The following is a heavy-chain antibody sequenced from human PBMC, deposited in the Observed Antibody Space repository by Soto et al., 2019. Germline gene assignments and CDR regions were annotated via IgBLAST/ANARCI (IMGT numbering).Heavy chain of an antibody. J-gene: IGHJ3*02. V-gene: IGHV4-39*01. Sequence: QLQLQESGPGLVKPSETLSLTCTVSGGSISSSSYYWGWIRQPPGKGLEWIGSIYYSGSTYYNPSLKSRVTISVDTSKNQFTLKLGSVTAADTAVYYWARHLFSSGWYLIWGQGTMVTVSS. CDR3: ARHLFSSGWYLI. CDR2: IYYSGST. CDR1: GGSISSSSYY. D-gene: IGHD6-19*01.